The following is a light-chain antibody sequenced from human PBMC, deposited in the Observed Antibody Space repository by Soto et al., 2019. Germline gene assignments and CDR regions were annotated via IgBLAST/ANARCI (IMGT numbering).Light chain of an antibody. CDR2: EVS. CDR3: SSYTTIGTRV. Sequence: QSALTQPASVSGSPGQSITISCTGTISDVGAYNYVSWYQHHPGKAPKLMIYEVSYRPSGVSDRFSGSKSGYTASLTISGLQAEDEADYYCSSYTTIGTRVFGAGTKLTVL. J-gene: IGLJ1*01. CDR1: ISDVGAYNY. V-gene: IGLV2-14*01.